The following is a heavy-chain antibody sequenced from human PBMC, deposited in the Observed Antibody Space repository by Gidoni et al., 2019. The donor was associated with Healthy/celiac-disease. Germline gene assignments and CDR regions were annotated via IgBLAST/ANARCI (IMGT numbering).Heavy chain of an antibody. CDR3: AKEEYSSSSREAKVEDY. J-gene: IGHJ4*02. D-gene: IGHD6-6*01. CDR2: ISGRGGST. V-gene: IGHV3-23*01. CDR1: GFTFSSYA. Sequence: EVQLLESGGGLVQPGGSLRLSCAASGFTFSSYAMSWVRQAPGKGLEWVSAISGRGGSTYYADSVKGRFTISRDNSKNTLYLQMNSLRAEDTAVYYCAKEEYSSSSREAKVEDYWGQGTLVTVSS.